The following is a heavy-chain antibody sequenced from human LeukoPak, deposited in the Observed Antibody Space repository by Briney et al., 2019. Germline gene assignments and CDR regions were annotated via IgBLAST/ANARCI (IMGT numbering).Heavy chain of an antibody. J-gene: IGHJ4*02. CDR1: GFTFIRHA. Sequence: PGGSLRLSCAASGFTFIRHAMNWVRQAPGKGLEWVAAISGGGGSTYYADSVKGRFTISRDNSKNTLYLQMNSLRAEDTAVYYCARDADPASPHYYDSSGYPHLWGQGTLVTVSS. V-gene: IGHV3-23*01. CDR2: ISGGGGST. CDR3: ARDADPASPHYYDSSGYPHL. D-gene: IGHD3-22*01.